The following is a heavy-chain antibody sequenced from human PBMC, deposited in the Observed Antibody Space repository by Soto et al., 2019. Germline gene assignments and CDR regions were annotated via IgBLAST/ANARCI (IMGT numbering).Heavy chain of an antibody. CDR3: ARRDVVVVAANERDAFDI. J-gene: IGHJ3*02. V-gene: IGHV4-31*03. Sequence: QVQLQESGPGLVKPSQTLSLTCTVSGGSISSGGYYWSWIRQHPGKGLEWIGYIYYSGSTYYNPSLRRRVTITVDTSKNRFSLTLSSVTAADTAVYYCARRDVVVVAANERDAFDIWGQGTMVTVSS. CDR1: GGSISSGGYY. CDR2: IYYSGST. D-gene: IGHD2-15*01.